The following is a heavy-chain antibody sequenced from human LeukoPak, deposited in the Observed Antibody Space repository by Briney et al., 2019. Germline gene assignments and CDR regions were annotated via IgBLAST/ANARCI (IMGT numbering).Heavy chain of an antibody. Sequence: SEPLSLTCAVYGESLIGYYWGWTRQTPGKGLEWIGEINHIGSTGYNPALKSRVTISVDTSKNQFSLEVTSITAADMGDYYCARGRGGSSTWYPRYYYFMDVWGKGTTVTVSS. D-gene: IGHD6-13*01. V-gene: IGHV4-34*01. CDR1: GESLIGYY. CDR3: ARGRGGSSTWYPRYYYFMDV. CDR2: INHIGST. J-gene: IGHJ6*03.